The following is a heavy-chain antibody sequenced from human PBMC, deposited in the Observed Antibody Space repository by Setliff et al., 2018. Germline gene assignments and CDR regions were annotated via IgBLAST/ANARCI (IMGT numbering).Heavy chain of an antibody. CDR1: GYTFSNYW. J-gene: IGHJ4*02. CDR2: IYAGDSDT. V-gene: IGHV5-51*01. Sequence: GESLKISCKGSGYTFSNYWVGWVRQMPGKGLEWMGVIYAGDSDTRYSPSFQGQVTFSADRSISTAYLQWSSLKASDTAIYYCARVGIKGGYYFDYWGQGTLVTVSS. D-gene: IGHD7-27*01. CDR3: ARVGIKGGYYFDY.